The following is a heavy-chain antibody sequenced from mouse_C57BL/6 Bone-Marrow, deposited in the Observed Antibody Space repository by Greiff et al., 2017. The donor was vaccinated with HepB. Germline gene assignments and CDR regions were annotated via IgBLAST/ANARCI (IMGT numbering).Heavy chain of an antibody. V-gene: IGHV14-4*01. CDR1: GFNIKDDY. J-gene: IGHJ2*01. CDR3: TRDYYYGSSLDY. D-gene: IGHD1-1*01. Sequence: VQLKESGAELVRPGASVKLSCTASGFNIKDDYMHWVKQRPEQGLEWIGWIDPENGDTEYASKFQGKATITADTSSNTAYLQLSSLTSEDTAVYYCTRDYYYGSSLDYWGQGTTLTVSS. CDR2: IDPENGDT.